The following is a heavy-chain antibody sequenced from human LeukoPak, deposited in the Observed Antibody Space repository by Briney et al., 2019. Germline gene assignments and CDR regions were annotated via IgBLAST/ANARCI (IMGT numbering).Heavy chain of an antibody. J-gene: IGHJ5*02. V-gene: IGHV4-4*02. Sequence: SETLSLTCAVSGGSISSSNWWSWVRQPPGKGLEWIGEIYHSGSTNYNPSLKSRVTISVDKSKNQFSLKLSSVTAADTAVYYCARDSGTTGEVKFDPWGQGTLVTVSS. D-gene: IGHD3-10*01. CDR3: ARDSGTTGEVKFDP. CDR1: GGSISSSNW. CDR2: IYHSGST.